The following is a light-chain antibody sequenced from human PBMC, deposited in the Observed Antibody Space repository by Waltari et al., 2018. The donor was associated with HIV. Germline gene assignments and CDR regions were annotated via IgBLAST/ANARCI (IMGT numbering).Light chain of an antibody. Sequence: DIQMTQSPSSLSASVGDRVTIACRTNETVRSFLNWYQQDPGKPPKLLIFAAGSLQSGVPSRFSGSGFGTDFSLTISSLQHEDFATYYCQETYSSQFSFGPGTKIDIK. CDR2: AAG. V-gene: IGKV1-39*01. CDR3: QETYSSQFS. CDR1: ETVRSF. J-gene: IGKJ3*01.